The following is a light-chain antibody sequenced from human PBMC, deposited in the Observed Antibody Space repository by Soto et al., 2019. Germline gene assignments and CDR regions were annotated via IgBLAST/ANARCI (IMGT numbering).Light chain of an antibody. CDR3: SSYTSSSTLV. CDR1: SSDVGGYNY. V-gene: IGLV2-14*01. J-gene: IGLJ1*01. Sequence: QSALTQPASVSGSPGQSITISCTGTSSDVGGYNYVSWYQQHPGKAPKLMIYEVTNRPSGVSHRFSGSKSGNTASLTISGLQAGDEADYYCSSYTSSSTLVFGTGTKVTGL. CDR2: EVT.